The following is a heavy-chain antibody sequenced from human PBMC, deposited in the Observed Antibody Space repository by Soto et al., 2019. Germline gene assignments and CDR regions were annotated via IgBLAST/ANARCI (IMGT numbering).Heavy chain of an antibody. D-gene: IGHD2-15*01. V-gene: IGHV4-30-2*01. CDR2: IYHSGST. CDR3: ARGQVVAAQH. Sequence: QQQLQESGSGLVKPSQTISLTCAGYGGSISSGGYSWSWIRQPPGKGLEWIGYIYHSGSTYYNPSLKSRVTISVDRSKNQFSLKLSSATAADTAVYYCARGQVVAAQHWGQGTLVTVSS. J-gene: IGHJ4*02. CDR1: GGSISSGGYS.